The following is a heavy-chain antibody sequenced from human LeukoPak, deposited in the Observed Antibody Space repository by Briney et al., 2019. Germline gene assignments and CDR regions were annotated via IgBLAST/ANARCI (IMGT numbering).Heavy chain of an antibody. J-gene: IGHJ4*02. CDR3: ARAPYGSGSYY. D-gene: IGHD3-10*01. V-gene: IGHV3-21*01. Sequence: GGSLRLSCAASGFTLSSYSMAWFRKAPGKGLEWVSSISSSSSYIYHADSVKGRFTISRDNAKNSLYLQMNSLRAEDTAVYYCARAPYGSGSYYWGQGTLVTVSP. CDR1: GFTLSSYS. CDR2: ISSSSSYI.